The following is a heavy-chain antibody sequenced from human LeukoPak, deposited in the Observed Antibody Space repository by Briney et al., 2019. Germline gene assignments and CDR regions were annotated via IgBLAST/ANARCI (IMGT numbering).Heavy chain of an antibody. CDR2: INHSGST. V-gene: IGHV4-34*01. CDR1: GGSFSGYY. D-gene: IGHD6-6*01. CDR3: ARSRIAALSPFDY. Sequence: SETLSLTCAVYGGSFSGYYWSWIRQPPGKGLEWIGEINHSGSTNYNPSLKSRVTISVDTSKNQFSLKLSSVTAADTAVYYCARSRIAALSPFDYWGQGTLVTVSS. J-gene: IGHJ4*02.